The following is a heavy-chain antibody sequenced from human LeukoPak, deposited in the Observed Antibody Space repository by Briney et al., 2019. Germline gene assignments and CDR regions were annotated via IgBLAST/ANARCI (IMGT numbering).Heavy chain of an antibody. CDR1: GGSISSYY. Sequence: PSDTLSLTCTVSGGSISSYYWSWIRQPPGKGLEWIGYIYYSGSTNYNPSLKSRVTISVDTSKNQFSLKLSSVTAADTAVYYCARLSFWGPMVRDRDAFDIWGQGTMVTVSS. J-gene: IGHJ3*02. D-gene: IGHD3-10*01. V-gene: IGHV4-59*08. CDR3: ARLSFWGPMVRDRDAFDI. CDR2: IYYSGST.